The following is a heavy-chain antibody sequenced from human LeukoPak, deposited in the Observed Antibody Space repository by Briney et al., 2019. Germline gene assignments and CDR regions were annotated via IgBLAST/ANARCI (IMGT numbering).Heavy chain of an antibody. Sequence: GRSLRLSCTASGFTFSRYAMHWVRQTPGKGLEWVAIVSFDGTKKYYADSVKGRFAISRDNSKNTLSLQMDSLGVEDTAVYYCARDSYGGNPIYYFDYWGQGTLVTVSS. CDR3: ARDSYGGNPIYYFDY. CDR2: VSFDGTKK. D-gene: IGHD4-23*01. V-gene: IGHV3-30*09. CDR1: GFTFSRYA. J-gene: IGHJ4*02.